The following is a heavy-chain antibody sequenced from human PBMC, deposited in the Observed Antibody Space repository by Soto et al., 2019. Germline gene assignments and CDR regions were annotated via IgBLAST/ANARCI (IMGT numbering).Heavy chain of an antibody. CDR2: IYYSGST. Sequence: SETLSLTCTVSGGSISSYYWSWIRQPPGKGLEWIGYIYYSGSTNYNPSLKSRVTISIDTSKNQFSLKLSSVTAADTAVYYCASINSLYSSSASYYYYYGMDVWGQGTTVTVSS. CDR3: ASINSLYSSSASYYYYYGMDV. D-gene: IGHD6-6*01. CDR1: GGSISSYY. V-gene: IGHV4-59*01. J-gene: IGHJ6*02.